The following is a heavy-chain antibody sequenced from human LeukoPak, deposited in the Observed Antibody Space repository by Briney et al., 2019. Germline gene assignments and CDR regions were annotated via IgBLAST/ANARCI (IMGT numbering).Heavy chain of an antibody. V-gene: IGHV4-34*01. Sequence: SETLSLTCAVYGGSFSGYYWSWIRQPPGKGLEWIGEINHSGSTSYNPSLKSRVTISVDTSKNQFSLKLSSVTAADTAVYYCARAVRPSDAFDIWGQGTMVTVSS. D-gene: IGHD2-2*01. CDR3: ARAVRPSDAFDI. CDR1: GGSFSGYY. J-gene: IGHJ3*02. CDR2: INHSGST.